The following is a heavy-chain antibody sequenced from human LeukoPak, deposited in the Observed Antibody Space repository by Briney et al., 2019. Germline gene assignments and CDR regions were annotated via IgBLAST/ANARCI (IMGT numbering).Heavy chain of an antibody. Sequence: PGGSLRLSCAASGFTFSSYSMNWVRQAPGKGLEWVSSISSSSSYIYYADSVKGRFTISRDNAKNSLYLQVNSLRAEDTAVYYCARDRDMAGTSVDWGQGTLVTVSS. CDR3: ARDRDMAGTSVD. CDR2: ISSSSSYI. V-gene: IGHV3-21*01. CDR1: GFTFSSYS. J-gene: IGHJ4*02. D-gene: IGHD6-19*01.